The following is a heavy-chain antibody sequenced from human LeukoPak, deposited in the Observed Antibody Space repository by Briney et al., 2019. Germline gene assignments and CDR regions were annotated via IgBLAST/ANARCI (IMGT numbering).Heavy chain of an antibody. D-gene: IGHD5-18*01. CDR2: ISAYNGNT. CDR1: GYTFTSYG. V-gene: IGHV1-18*04. J-gene: IGHJ4*02. CDR3: ARDPFSRGYSYGYGSDFDY. Sequence: GASVKVSCKASGYTFTSYGISWVRQAPGQGLEWMGWISAYNGNTNYAQKLQGRVTMTTDTPTCTAYMELRSLRSDDTAVYYCARDPFSRGYSYGYGSDFDYWGQGTLVTVSS.